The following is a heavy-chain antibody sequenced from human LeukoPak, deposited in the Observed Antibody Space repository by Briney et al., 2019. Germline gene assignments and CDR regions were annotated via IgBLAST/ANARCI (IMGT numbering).Heavy chain of an antibody. D-gene: IGHD4-23*01. CDR3: AKDGPYGGKVVPSRVMYY. V-gene: IGHV3-30*18. CDR2: ISYDGSNK. J-gene: IGHJ4*02. CDR1: GFTFSSYG. Sequence: GGSLRLSCAASGFTFSSYGMHWVRQAPGKGLEWVAVISYDGSNKYYADSVKGRFTISRDNSKNTLYLQMNSLRAEDTAVYYCAKDGPYGGKVVPSRVMYYWGQGTLVTVSS.